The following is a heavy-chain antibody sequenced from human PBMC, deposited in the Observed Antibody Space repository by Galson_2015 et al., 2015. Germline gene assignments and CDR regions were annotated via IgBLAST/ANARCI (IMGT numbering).Heavy chain of an antibody. V-gene: IGHV3-30*18. J-gene: IGHJ4*02. D-gene: IGHD3-10*01. Sequence: SLRLSCAASGFTFSSYGMHWVRQAPGKGLEWVAVISYDGSNKYYADSVKGRFTISRDNSKNTLYLQMNSLRAEDTAVYYCAKEGPGVRGVRGYFDYWGQGTLVTVSS. CDR1: GFTFSSYG. CDR3: AKEGPGVRGVRGYFDY. CDR2: ISYDGSNK.